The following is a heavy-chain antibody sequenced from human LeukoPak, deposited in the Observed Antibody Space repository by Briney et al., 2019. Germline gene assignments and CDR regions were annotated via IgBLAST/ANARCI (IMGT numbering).Heavy chain of an antibody. J-gene: IGHJ4*02. CDR1: GGSFSGYY. D-gene: IGHD5-12*01. CDR2: INHSGST. Sequence: SETLSLTCAVYGGSFSGYYWGWIRQPPGKGLEWIGEINHSGSTNYNPSLKSRVTISVDTSKNQFSLKLSSVTAADTAVYYCARGPGYSGYDSRFNDYWGQGTLVTVSP. V-gene: IGHV4-34*01. CDR3: ARGPGYSGYDSRFNDY.